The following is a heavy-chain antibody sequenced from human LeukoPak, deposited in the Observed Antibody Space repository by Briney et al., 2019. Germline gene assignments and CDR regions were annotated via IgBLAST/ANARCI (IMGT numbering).Heavy chain of an antibody. CDR2: IYHSGST. Sequence: SETLSLTCAVSGYSISSGYYWGWIRQPPGKGLEWIGSIYHSGSTYYNPSLKSRVTISVDTSKNQFSLKLSPVTAADTAVYYCARPQWLVPHGRGAFDYWGQGTLVTVSS. D-gene: IGHD6-19*01. CDR3: ARPQWLVPHGRGAFDY. CDR1: GYSISSGYY. V-gene: IGHV4-38-2*01. J-gene: IGHJ4*02.